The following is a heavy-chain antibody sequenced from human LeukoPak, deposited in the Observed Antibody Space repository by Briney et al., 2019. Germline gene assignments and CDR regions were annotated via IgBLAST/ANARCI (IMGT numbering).Heavy chain of an antibody. CDR3: VNYYDSSDYQQPNHFDY. CDR2: IYYSGST. Sequence: SETLSLTCTVSGGSISSSSYYWGWIRQPPGKGLDWIGSIYYSGSTYYNPSLKSLFTISVDTSKNQFSLKLSSVTAADTAVYYCVNYYDSSDYQQPNHFDYWGQGTLVTVSS. D-gene: IGHD3-22*01. CDR1: GGSISSSSYY. J-gene: IGHJ4*02. V-gene: IGHV4-39*01.